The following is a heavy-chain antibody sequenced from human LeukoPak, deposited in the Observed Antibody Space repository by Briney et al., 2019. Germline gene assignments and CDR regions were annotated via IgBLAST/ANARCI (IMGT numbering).Heavy chain of an antibody. CDR3: ARGWGYDSSGYYHDY. J-gene: IGHJ4*02. CDR2: INPNSGGT. CDR1: GYTFTGYY. V-gene: IGHV1-2*02. Sequence: GASVKVSCKVSGYTFTGYYMHWVRQAPGQGLEWMGWINPNSGGTNYAQKFQGRVTMTRDTSISTAYMELSRLRSDDTAVYYCARGWGYDSSGYYHDYWGQGTLVTVSS. D-gene: IGHD3-22*01.